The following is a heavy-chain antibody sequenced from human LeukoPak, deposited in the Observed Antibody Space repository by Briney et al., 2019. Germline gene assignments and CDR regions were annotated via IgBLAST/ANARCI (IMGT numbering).Heavy chain of an antibody. CDR2: IQQTSIGK. D-gene: IGHD6-19*01. CDR3: SIVAVASDFDY. Sequence: PGGSLRLSCEASGFTFSSYWMSWVRQASGKGLEWVANIQQTSIGKFYVDSVKGRFTISRDNAKNSLYLQMNSLRAEDTAVYYCSIVAVASDFDYWGHGTLVTVSS. J-gene: IGHJ4*01. CDR1: GFTFSSYW. V-gene: IGHV3-7*01.